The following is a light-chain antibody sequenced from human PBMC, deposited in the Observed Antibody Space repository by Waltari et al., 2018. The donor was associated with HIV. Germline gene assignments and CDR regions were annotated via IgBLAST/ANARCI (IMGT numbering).Light chain of an antibody. CDR1: SSDVGGCNF. CDR2: DVS. Sequence: QSALTQPRSVSGSPGQSVTISCTGTSSDVGGCNFVSWYQQHPGKAPKLVIYDVSKWPSGVPDRFSGSKSGNTASLTISGLQAEDEADYYCCSYTGSYTWVFGGGTELTVL. J-gene: IGLJ3*02. CDR3: CSYTGSYTWV. V-gene: IGLV2-11*01.